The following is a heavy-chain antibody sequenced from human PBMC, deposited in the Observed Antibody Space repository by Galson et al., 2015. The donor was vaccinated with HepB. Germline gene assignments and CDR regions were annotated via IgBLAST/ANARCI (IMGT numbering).Heavy chain of an antibody. CDR3: ARVRYGGNSGRSHYFDY. J-gene: IGHJ4*02. Sequence: SLRLSCAASGFTFSSYSMNWVRQAPGKGLERVSSISSSSSYIYYADSVKGRFTISRDNAKNSLYLQMNSLRAEDTAVYYCARVRYGGNSGRSHYFDYWGQGTLVTVSS. CDR1: GFTFSSYS. V-gene: IGHV3-21*01. CDR2: ISSSSSYI. D-gene: IGHD4-23*01.